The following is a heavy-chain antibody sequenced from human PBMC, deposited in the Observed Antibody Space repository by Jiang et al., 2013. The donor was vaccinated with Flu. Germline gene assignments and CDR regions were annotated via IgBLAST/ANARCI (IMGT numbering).Heavy chain of an antibody. CDR1: GFSFSNFA. Sequence: VQLVESGGGLVQPGGSLRLSCSASGFSFSNFAIHWVRQAPGKGLEYVSAISNNGKNISYADSVKGRFAISRDNSKNTLYLQMSSLRIEDTAMYYCVMAAYWGQGTLVTVSS. D-gene: IGHD6-25*01. J-gene: IGHJ4*02. CDR3: VMAAY. CDR2: ISNNGKNI. V-gene: IGHV3-64D*06.